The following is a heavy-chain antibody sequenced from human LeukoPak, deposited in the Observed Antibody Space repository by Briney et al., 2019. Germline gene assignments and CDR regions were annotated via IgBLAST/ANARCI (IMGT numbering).Heavy chain of an antibody. V-gene: IGHV3-33*06. CDR2: IWYDGSNK. CDR3: AKEINVIVVVDY. Sequence: GGSLRLSCAASGFTFSSYGMHWVRQAPGKGLEWVAVIWYDGSNKYYADSVKGRFTISRDNSKNTLYLQMNSLRVEDTAVYYCAKEINVIVVVDYWGQGTLVTVSS. D-gene: IGHD2/OR15-2a*01. CDR1: GFTFSSYG. J-gene: IGHJ4*02.